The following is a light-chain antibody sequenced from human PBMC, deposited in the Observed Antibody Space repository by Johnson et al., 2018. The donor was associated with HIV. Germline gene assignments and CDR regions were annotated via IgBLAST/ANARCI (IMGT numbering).Light chain of an antibody. CDR3: GTWDSSLSALYV. Sequence: QAVLTQPPSVSAAPGQKVTISCAGSSSNIGNNYVSWYQQLPGTAPKLLIYDNNKRPSGIPDRFSGSKSGTSATLGITGLPTGDEADYYCGTWDSSLSALYVFGTGTKVTV. V-gene: IGLV1-51*01. J-gene: IGLJ1*01. CDR1: SSNIGNNY. CDR2: DNN.